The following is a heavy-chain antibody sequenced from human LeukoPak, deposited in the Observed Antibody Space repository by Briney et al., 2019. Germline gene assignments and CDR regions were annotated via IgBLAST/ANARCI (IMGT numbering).Heavy chain of an antibody. CDR1: GGSISSADYY. V-gene: IGHV4-30-4*01. CDR3: ARASCGADCYSFDY. D-gene: IGHD2-21*02. Sequence: SETLSLTCTVSGGSISSADYYWSWIRQPPGKGLEWIGYIYYSGSTYYNPSLKSRVTISVDTSKNQFFLKLSSETAADTAVYYCARASCGADCYSFDYWGQGTLVTVSS. J-gene: IGHJ4*02. CDR2: IYYSGST.